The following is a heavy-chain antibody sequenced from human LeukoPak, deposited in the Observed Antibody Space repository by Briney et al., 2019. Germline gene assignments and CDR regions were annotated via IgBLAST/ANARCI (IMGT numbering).Heavy chain of an antibody. CDR1: GFTFSDYY. CDR2: ISSSGSTI. J-gene: IGHJ4*02. V-gene: IGHV3-11*04. D-gene: IGHD5-18*01. Sequence: PGGSLRLSCAASGFTFSDYYMSWIRQAPGKGLEWVSYISSSGSTIYYADSVKGRFTISRDNAKNSLYLQMNSRRAEDTAVYYCASPGLWSAQTLGFDYWGQGTLVTVSS. CDR3: ASPGLWSAQTLGFDY.